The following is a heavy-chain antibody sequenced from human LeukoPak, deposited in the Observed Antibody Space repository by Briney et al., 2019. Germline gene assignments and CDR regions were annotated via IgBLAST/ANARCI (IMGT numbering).Heavy chain of an antibody. CDR2: ISRNSVSI. Sequence: GRSLRLSCAASGFTFDDYAMHWVRQAPGKGLEWVSGISRNSVSIGYADFVKGRFTISRDNAKNSLYLQMNRLSAEDTALYYCAKDKGGNSRYYYYYYGMDVWGQGTTVTVSS. J-gene: IGHJ6*02. V-gene: IGHV3-9*01. CDR3: AKDKGGNSRYYYYYYGMDV. CDR1: GFTFDDYA. D-gene: IGHD4-23*01.